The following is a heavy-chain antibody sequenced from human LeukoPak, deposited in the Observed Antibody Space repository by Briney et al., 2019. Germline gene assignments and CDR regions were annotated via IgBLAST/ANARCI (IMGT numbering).Heavy chain of an antibody. D-gene: IGHD3-10*01. CDR2: IYYSGST. V-gene: IGHV4-59*01. CDR3: AGMHGSGSNYPVAY. J-gene: IGHJ4*02. CDR1: GGSISSYY. Sequence: SETLSLTCTVSGGSISSYYWSWIRQPPGKGLEWIGYIYYSGSTNHNPSLNSRVIISVDTSKNQFSLKLSSVTAADTAVYYCAGMHGSGSNYPVAYWGQGTLVTVSS.